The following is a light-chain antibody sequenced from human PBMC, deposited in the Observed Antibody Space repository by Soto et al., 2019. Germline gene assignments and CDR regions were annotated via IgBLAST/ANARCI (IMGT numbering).Light chain of an antibody. CDR3: SSYTGSSTRV. CDR1: SSDVGGYNY. V-gene: IGLV2-14*01. CDR2: EVS. J-gene: IGLJ1*01. Sequence: QSVLTQPASVSGSPGQSITISCTGTSSDVGGYNYVSWYQQHPGKAPKLMIYEVSNRPSGVSNRFSGSKSGNTASLTISGLQAEDEDDYCRSSYTGSSTRVFGTGTKLTVL.